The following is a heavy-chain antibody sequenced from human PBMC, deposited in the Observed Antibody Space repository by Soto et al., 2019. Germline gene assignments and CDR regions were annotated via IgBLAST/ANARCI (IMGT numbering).Heavy chain of an antibody. J-gene: IGHJ5*02. CDR2: ISSYNGNT. CDR1: GYTFTSYG. Sequence: GASVQVTCKASGYTFTSYGISWVRQAPGQGLEWMGWISSYNGNTNYAQKVQGRVTMTTDTSTSTTYMELRSLRSDDTAVYYCARGPRYCSTTSCFSGVTWFDPWGQGTLVTVSS. D-gene: IGHD2-2*01. V-gene: IGHV1-18*04. CDR3: ARGPRYCSTTSCFSGVTWFDP.